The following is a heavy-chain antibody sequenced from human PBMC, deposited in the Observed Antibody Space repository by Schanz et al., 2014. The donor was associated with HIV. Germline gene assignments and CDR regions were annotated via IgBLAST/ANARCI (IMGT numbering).Heavy chain of an antibody. CDR3: AKDPNDREKAFDY. J-gene: IGHJ4*02. D-gene: IGHD3-22*01. V-gene: IGHV3-30*18. CDR2: ISYDGSNK. CDR1: GFTFSSYG. Sequence: QVQVVESGGGVAQPGRSLRLSCTASGFTFSSYGMHWVRQAPGKGLEWVAGISYDGSNKYYADSVKGRFTISRDNSKNTLYLQMNSLRAEDTAVYYCAKDPNDREKAFDYWGQGTLVTVSS.